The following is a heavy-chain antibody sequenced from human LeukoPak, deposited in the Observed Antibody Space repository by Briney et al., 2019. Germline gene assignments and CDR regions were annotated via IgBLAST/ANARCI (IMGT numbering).Heavy chain of an antibody. Sequence: SEALSLTCAVYGGSFSGYYWSWIRQPPGKGLEWIGEINHSGSTNYNPSLKSRVTISVDTSKNQFSLKLSSVTAADTAVYYCARGRTWVIGGYAYWGQGTLVTVSS. CDR1: GGSFSGYY. CDR2: INHSGST. D-gene: IGHD5-12*01. V-gene: IGHV4-34*01. CDR3: ARGRTWVIGGYAY. J-gene: IGHJ4*02.